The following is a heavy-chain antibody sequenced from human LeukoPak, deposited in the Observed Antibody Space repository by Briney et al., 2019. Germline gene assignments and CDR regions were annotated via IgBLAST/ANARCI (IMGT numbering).Heavy chain of an antibody. V-gene: IGHV3-23*01. Sequence: GASLRLSCAASGFTFSSYAMSWVRQAPGKGLEWVSAISGSSGSTYYADSVKGRFTISRDNSKNTLYLQMNSLRAEDTAVYYCAKARKQWLVLGWFDPWGQGTLVTVSS. CDR2: ISGSSGST. CDR3: AKARKQWLVLGWFDP. J-gene: IGHJ5*02. CDR1: GFTFSSYA. D-gene: IGHD6-19*01.